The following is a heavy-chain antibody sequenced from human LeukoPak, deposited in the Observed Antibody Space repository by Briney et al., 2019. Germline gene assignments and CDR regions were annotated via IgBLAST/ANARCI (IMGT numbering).Heavy chain of an antibody. Sequence: PSQTLSLTCTVSGGSINSYYWSWIRQPAGKGLEWIGRIYASGSNNYNPSLESRVTMSVDTSKNQFSLKLSSVTAADTAVYYCARDFWNGYYIFDYWGQGTLVTVSS. V-gene: IGHV4-4*07. CDR2: IYASGSN. J-gene: IGHJ4*02. CDR1: GGSINSYY. D-gene: IGHD3-3*01. CDR3: ARDFWNGYYIFDY.